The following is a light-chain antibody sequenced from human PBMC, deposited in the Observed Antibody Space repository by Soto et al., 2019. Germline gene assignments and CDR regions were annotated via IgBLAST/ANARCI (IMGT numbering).Light chain of an antibody. CDR2: GAS. CDR1: QSVSSNY. CDR3: QQYGSSPTT. Sequence: EIVLTQSPGTMSLSPGARATLSCRASQSVSSNYVAWFHQKPVQAPRLLIYGASSRATGVPDRFSGSGSGTDFTLTISRLEPEDFAVYYCQQYGSSPTTFGQGTKVDIK. V-gene: IGKV3-20*01. J-gene: IGKJ1*01.